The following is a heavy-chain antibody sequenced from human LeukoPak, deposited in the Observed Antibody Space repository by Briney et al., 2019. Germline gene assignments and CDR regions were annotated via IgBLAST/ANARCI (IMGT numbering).Heavy chain of an antibody. CDR2: INPNSGDT. J-gene: IGHJ6*03. V-gene: IGHV1-2*02. CDR3: ASNQYSSGWYDWYYYYYYMDV. Sequence: ASVKVSCKASGYTFTGYYMHWVRQAPGQGLEWMGWINPNSGDTNYAQKFQGRVTMTRDTSISTAYMELSRLRSDDTAVYYCASNQYSSGWYDWYYYYYYMDVWGKGTTVTVSS. D-gene: IGHD6-19*01. CDR1: GYTFTGYY.